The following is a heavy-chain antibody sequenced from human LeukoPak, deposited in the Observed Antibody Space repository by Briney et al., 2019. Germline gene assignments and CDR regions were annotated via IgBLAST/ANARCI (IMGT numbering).Heavy chain of an antibody. CDR1: GYDFTAHF. CDR2: IIPIFGTA. D-gene: IGHD1-26*01. J-gene: IGHJ5*02. CDR3: ARVVGSPKYNWFDP. Sequence: GASVKVSCKASGYDFTAHFMHWIRQAPGQGLEWMGGIIPIFGTANYAQKFQGRVTITADESTSTAYMELSSLRSEDTAVYYCARVVGSPKYNWFDPWGQGTLVTVSS. V-gene: IGHV1-69*13.